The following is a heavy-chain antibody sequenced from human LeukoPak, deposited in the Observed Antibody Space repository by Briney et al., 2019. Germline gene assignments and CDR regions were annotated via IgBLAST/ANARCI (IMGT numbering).Heavy chain of an antibody. Sequence: SETLPLTCTVSGGSISSGDYYWSWIRQPPGKCLEWIGYIYYSGSTDYNPSLKSRVTITVATSKNQFSLKLSSVTAADTAVYYCARDGPPYCGGDCYSRYFQHWGQGTLVTVSS. V-gene: IGHV4-30-4*08. CDR1: GGSISSGDYY. J-gene: IGHJ1*01. CDR3: ARDGPPYCGGDCYSRYFQH. D-gene: IGHD2-21*01. CDR2: IYYSGST.